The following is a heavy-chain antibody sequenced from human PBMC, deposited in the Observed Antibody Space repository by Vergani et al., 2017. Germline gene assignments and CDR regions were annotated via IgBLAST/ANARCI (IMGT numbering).Heavy chain of an antibody. CDR3: ARGEGLRLGDICDSFDY. CDR1: GGTSSSYT. Sequence: QVQLVQSAAEVKKPGSSVKVSCKASGGTSSSYTNSWVRQAPGQGLEWMGRIIPILGIANYAQKFQGRVTITADKSTSTAYMELSSLRSEDTAVYYCARGEGLRLGDICDSFDYWGQGTLVTVSS. V-gene: IGHV1-69*02. CDR2: IIPILGIA. J-gene: IGHJ4*02. D-gene: IGHD3-16*01.